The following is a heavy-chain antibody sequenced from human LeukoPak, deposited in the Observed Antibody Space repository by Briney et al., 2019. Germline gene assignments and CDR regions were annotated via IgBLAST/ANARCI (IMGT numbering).Heavy chain of an antibody. CDR2: VWSDGSSR. D-gene: IGHD7-27*01. CDR1: GFTFSSFG. V-gene: IGHV3-33*01. CDR3: ARDIGGLGNY. Sequence: QPGRSLRLSCAASGFTFSSFGMHRVRQAPGKGLEWVAVVWSDGSSRYYADSVKGRFTISRDNSKNTLYLQMNSLRAEDTAVYYCARDIGGLGNYWGQGTQVTVSS. J-gene: IGHJ4*02.